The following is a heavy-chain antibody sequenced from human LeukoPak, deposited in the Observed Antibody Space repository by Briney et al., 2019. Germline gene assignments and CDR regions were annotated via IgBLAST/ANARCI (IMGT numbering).Heavy chain of an antibody. CDR2: ISAYNGNT. D-gene: IGHD2-15*01. V-gene: IGHV1-18*01. J-gene: IGHJ4*02. CDR1: GYTFTSYG. Sequence: ASVKVSCKASGYTFTSYGISWVRQAPGQGLEWMGWISAYNGNTNYAQKLQGRVTMTTDTSTSTAYMELRSLRSDDTAVYYCARGGKPVVVVAAPHFDYWGQGTLVTVSS. CDR3: ARGGKPVVVVAAPHFDY.